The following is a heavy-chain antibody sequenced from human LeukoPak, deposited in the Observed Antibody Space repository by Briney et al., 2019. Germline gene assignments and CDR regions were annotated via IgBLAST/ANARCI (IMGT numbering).Heavy chain of an antibody. CDR3: ARDCVMVGSTGYYYYGMDV. CDR2: IYYSGST. V-gene: IGHV4-59*01. J-gene: IGHJ6*02. D-gene: IGHD2-8*01. Sequence: PSETLSLTCTVSGGSISSYYWSWIRQPPGKGLEWIGYIYYSGSTNYNPSLKSRVTISVDTSKNQFSLKLSSVTAADTAVYYCARDCVMVGSTGYYYYGMDVWGQGTTVTVSS. CDR1: GGSISSYY.